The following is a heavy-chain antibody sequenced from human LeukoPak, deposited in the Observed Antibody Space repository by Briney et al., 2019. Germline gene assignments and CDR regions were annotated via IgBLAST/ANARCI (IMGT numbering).Heavy chain of an antibody. J-gene: IGHJ5*02. D-gene: IGHD4-17*01. V-gene: IGHV1-8*01. CDR2: MNPNSGNT. CDR1: GYTFTSYD. Sequence: ASVKVSCKASGYTFTSYDINWVRQATGQGLEWMGWMNPNSGNTGYAQKFQGRVTMTRNTSISTAYMELSSLRSEDTAVYYCARPTVIPYNWFDPWGQGTLVTVSS. CDR3: ARPTVIPYNWFDP.